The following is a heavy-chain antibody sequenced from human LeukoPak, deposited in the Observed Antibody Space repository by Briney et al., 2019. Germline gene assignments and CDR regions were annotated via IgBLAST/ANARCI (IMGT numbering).Heavy chain of an antibody. J-gene: IGHJ4*02. CDR1: GGTFSSXA. Sequence: VSCKASGGTFSSXAISWVRXAPGQGLEWMGRIIPILGIANYAQKFQGRVTITADKSTSTAYMELSSLRSEDTAVYYCARPVAYYYDSSGYSPFDYWGQGTLVTVSS. V-gene: IGHV1-69*04. CDR3: ARPVAYYYDSSGYSPFDY. CDR2: IIPILGIA. D-gene: IGHD3-22*01.